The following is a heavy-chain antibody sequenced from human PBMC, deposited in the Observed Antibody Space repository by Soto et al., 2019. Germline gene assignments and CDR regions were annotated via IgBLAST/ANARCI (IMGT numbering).Heavy chain of an antibody. CDR1: GCTFPSYY. CDR3: ARDSDSSGYRVWFDP. CDR2: INPSGGST. J-gene: IGHJ5*02. Sequence: ASVKVSCKASGCTFPSYYMHWVRQAPGQGLEWMGIINPSGGSTSYAQKFEGRVTMTRDTSTSTVYMELSSLRSEDTAVYYCARDSDSSGYRVWFDPWGQGTLVTVSS. V-gene: IGHV1-46*01. D-gene: IGHD3-22*01.